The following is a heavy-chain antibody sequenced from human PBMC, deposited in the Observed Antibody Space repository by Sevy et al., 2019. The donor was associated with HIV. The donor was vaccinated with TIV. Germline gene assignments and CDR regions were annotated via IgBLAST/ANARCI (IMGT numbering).Heavy chain of an antibody. D-gene: IGHD5-18*01. CDR3: ARDNLRVDTAMEPDYYYYYGMDV. Sequence: GGSLRLSCAASGFTFSDYYMSWIRQAPGKGLEWVSYISSSGSTIYYADSVKGRFTISRDNAKNSLYLQMNCLRAEDTAVYYCARDNLRVDTAMEPDYYYYYGMDVWGQGTTVTVSS. J-gene: IGHJ6*02. CDR1: GFTFSDYY. CDR2: ISSSGSTI. V-gene: IGHV3-11*01.